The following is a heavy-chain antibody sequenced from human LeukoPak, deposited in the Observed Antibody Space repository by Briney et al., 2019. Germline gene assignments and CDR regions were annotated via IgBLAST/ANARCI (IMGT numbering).Heavy chain of an antibody. CDR3: ARDLDCSSTSCYGRYYGMDV. Sequence: GGSLRLSCAASGFTFSSAWMHWVRQAPGKGLEWVAVISYDGSNKYYADSVKGRFTISRDNSKNTLYLQMNSLRAEDTAVYYCARDLDCSSTSCYGRYYGMDVWGQGTTVTVSS. CDR1: GFTFSSAW. V-gene: IGHV3-30-3*01. CDR2: ISYDGSNK. J-gene: IGHJ6*02. D-gene: IGHD2-2*01.